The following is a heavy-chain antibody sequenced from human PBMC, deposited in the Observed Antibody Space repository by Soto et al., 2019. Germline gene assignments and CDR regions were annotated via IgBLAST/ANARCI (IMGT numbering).Heavy chain of an antibody. J-gene: IGHJ4*02. V-gene: IGHV3-23*01. Sequence: EVQLLESGGGLVQPGGSLRLSCAASGFTFSSYAMWWVRQAPGKGLECVSAISGGGETTYYADSVKGRFTISRDNSKNTLYHQMNSLRAEHTAVYYCAFNSGSGSYYVDYWGQGALVAVSS. D-gene: IGHD3-10*01. CDR2: ISGGGETT. CDR1: GFTFSSYA. CDR3: AFNSGSGSYYVDY.